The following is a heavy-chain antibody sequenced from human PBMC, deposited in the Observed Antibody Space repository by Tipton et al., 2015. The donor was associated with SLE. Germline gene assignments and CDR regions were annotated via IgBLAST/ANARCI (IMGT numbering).Heavy chain of an antibody. J-gene: IGHJ4*02. D-gene: IGHD3-22*01. CDR2: ISHRGST. Sequence: GSLSLTCAVYGGSFSGYYWSWIRQPPGKGLEWIGEISHRGSTSYNPSLKSRVTISVDTSKNQFSLKLSSVTAADTAVYYCARGFYNYDYWGQGTLVTVSS. CDR3: ARGFYNYDY. V-gene: IGHV4-34*01. CDR1: GGSFSGYY.